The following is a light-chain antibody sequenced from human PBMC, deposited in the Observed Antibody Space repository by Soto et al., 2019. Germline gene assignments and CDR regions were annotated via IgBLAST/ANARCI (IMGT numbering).Light chain of an antibody. CDR1: QSVSSY. J-gene: IGKJ4*01. Sequence: EIVLTQSLATLSLSPGERATLSCRAGQSVSSYLAWYQQKPGQAPRLLIYDASNRATGIPARFSGSGSGTDFTLTISSLEPEDFAVYYCQQRSNWPLTFGGGTKVDIK. CDR2: DAS. CDR3: QQRSNWPLT. V-gene: IGKV3-11*01.